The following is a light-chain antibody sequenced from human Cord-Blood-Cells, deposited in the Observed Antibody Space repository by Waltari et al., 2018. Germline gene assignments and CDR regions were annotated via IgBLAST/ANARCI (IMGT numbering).Light chain of an antibody. Sequence: EIVLTQSPGTLSLSPGERPTPSCRASQSVSSSYLAWYQQKPGQAPRLLIYGASSRATGIPDRFSGSGSGTEFTLTISRLEPEDFAVYYCQQYGSSPQGTFGGGTKVEIK. CDR3: QQYGSSPQGT. CDR1: QSVSSSY. V-gene: IGKV3-20*01. J-gene: IGKJ4*01. CDR2: GAS.